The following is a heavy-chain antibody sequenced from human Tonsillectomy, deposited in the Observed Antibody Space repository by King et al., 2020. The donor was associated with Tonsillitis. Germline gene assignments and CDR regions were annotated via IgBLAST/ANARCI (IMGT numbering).Heavy chain of an antibody. CDR2: IFYSGST. V-gene: IGHV4-39*01. D-gene: IGHD2-2*01. CDR1: GGSISSSSYY. CDR3: AGPDIVVVPSDYMDV. J-gene: IGHJ6*03. Sequence: QLQLQESGPGLVKPSETLSLTCTVSGGSISSSSYYWGWIRQPPGKGLEWSGSIFYSGSTYYNPSLKSRGTISVDTSKNQFSLKLSSVSAADTAVYYCAGPDIVVVPSDYMDVWGKGTTVTVSS.